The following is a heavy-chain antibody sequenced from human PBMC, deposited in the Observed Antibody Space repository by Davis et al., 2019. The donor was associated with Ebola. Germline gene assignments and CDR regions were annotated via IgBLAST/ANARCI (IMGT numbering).Heavy chain of an antibody. Sequence: PGGSLRLSCAASGFTFSSYGMHWVRRAPGEGLEWVAVIWYDGSKRYYADSVKGRFTISRDDSKNTLYLQMNSLRAEDTAVYYCARDKGVTAPDFDNWGQGTLVTVSS. J-gene: IGHJ4*02. CDR2: IWYDGSKR. CDR1: GFTFSSYG. CDR3: ARDKGVTAPDFDN. V-gene: IGHV3-33*08. D-gene: IGHD2-21*02.